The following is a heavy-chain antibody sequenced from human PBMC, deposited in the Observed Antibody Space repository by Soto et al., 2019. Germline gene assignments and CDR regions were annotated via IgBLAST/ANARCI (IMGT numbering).Heavy chain of an antibody. CDR2: INAGNGNT. V-gene: IGHV1-3*01. J-gene: IGHJ3*02. CDR1: GYTFTSYA. CDR3: ARGGRTSGWYLDDAFDI. Sequence: GASVKVSCKASGYTFTSYAMHWVRQPPGQRLEWMGWINAGNGNTKYSQKFQGRVTITRDTSASTAYMELSSLRSEDTALYYCARGGRTSGWYLDDAFDIWGQGTMVTVSS. D-gene: IGHD6-19*01.